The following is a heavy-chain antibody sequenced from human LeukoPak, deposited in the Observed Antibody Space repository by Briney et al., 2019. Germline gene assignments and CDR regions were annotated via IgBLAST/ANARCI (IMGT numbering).Heavy chain of an antibody. Sequence: GSLRLSCAASGFTFSSYGMSWVRQAPGKGLEWVSAICGSGGSTYYADSVKGRFTISRDNSKNTLYLQMNSLRAEDTAVYYCARDVVWDYYDSSGHLQHWGQGTLVTVSS. V-gene: IGHV3-23*01. CDR3: ARDVVWDYYDSSGHLQH. CDR1: GFTFSSYG. D-gene: IGHD3-22*01. J-gene: IGHJ1*01. CDR2: ICGSGGST.